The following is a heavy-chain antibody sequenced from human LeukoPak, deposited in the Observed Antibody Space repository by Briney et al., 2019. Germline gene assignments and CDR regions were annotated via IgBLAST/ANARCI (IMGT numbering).Heavy chain of an antibody. CDR3: ARRIAVAGLMIFDY. D-gene: IGHD6-19*01. CDR2: IYYSGST. Sequence: PSETLSLTRTVSGGSISSSSYYWGWIRQPPGKGLEWIGSIYYSGSTYYNPSLKSRVTISVDTSKNQFSLKLSSVTAADTAVCYCARRIAVAGLMIFDYWGQGTLVTVSS. J-gene: IGHJ4*02. V-gene: IGHV4-39*01. CDR1: GGSISSSSYY.